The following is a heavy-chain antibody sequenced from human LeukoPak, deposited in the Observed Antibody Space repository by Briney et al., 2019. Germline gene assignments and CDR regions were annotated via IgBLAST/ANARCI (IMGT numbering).Heavy chain of an antibody. CDR3: ARGHIDSGSYRPTLFDY. CDR1: GGSFSGYY. D-gene: IGHD1-26*01. Sequence: SETLSLTCAVYGGSFSGYYWSWIRQPPGKGLEWIGEINHSGSTNYNPSLKSRVTISVDTSENQFSLKLSSVTAADTAVYYCARGHIDSGSYRPTLFDYWGQGTLVTVSS. J-gene: IGHJ4*02. CDR2: INHSGST. V-gene: IGHV4-34*01.